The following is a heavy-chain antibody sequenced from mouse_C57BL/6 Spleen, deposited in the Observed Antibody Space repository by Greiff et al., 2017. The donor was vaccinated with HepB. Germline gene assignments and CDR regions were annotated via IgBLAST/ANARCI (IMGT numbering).Heavy chain of an antibody. J-gene: IGHJ4*01. CDR3: ARKDFCMDY. CDR2: IYPRSGNT. V-gene: IGHV1-81*01. Sequence: VQVVESGAELARPGASVKLSCKASGYTFTSYGISWVKQRTGQGLEWIGEIYPRSGNTYYNEKFKGKATLTADKSSSTAYMELRSLTSEDSAVYFCARKDFCMDYWGQGTSVTVSS. CDR1: GYTFTSYG.